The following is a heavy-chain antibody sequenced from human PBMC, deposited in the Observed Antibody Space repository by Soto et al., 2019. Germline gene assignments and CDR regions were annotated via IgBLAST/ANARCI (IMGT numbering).Heavy chain of an antibody. D-gene: IGHD4-17*01. Sequence: PSETLSLTCTVSCGSVTNSSYYWGWIRQSPGKGLEWIGSVYYRGRSYSKSSVKSRVTISVDTSKNQFSLNFNSVTASDTALYYCVSQRTTVLTQAYFDYWGPGALVTVSS. CDR1: CGSVTNSSYY. CDR3: VSQRTTVLTQAYFDY. CDR2: VYYRGRS. J-gene: IGHJ4*02. V-gene: IGHV4-39*01.